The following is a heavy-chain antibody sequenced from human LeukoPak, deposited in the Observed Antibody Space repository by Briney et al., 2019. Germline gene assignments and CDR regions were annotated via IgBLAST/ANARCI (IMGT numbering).Heavy chain of an antibody. CDR2: IYYSGST. CDR3: AKEVYSSSWYPYYYYMDV. Sequence: PSETLSLTCTVSGGSISSYYWGWIRQPPGKGLEWIGSIYYSGSTYYNPSLKSRVTISVDTSKNQFALKLSSVTAADTAVYYCAKEVYSSSWYPYYYYMDVWGKGTTVTISS. J-gene: IGHJ6*03. V-gene: IGHV4-39*02. CDR1: GGSISSYY. D-gene: IGHD6-13*01.